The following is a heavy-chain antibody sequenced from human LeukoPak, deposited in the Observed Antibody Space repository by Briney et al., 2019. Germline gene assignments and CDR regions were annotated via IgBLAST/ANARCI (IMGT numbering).Heavy chain of an antibody. D-gene: IGHD6-19*01. V-gene: IGHV3-30*02. CDR3: ASLAMGSGWRAAFDI. Sequence: PGGSLRLSCAASGFTFSSYGMHWVRQAPGKGLEWVAFIRYDGSNKYYADSVKGRFTISRDNSKNTLYLQMNSLRAEDTAVYYCASLAMGSGWRAAFDIWGQGTMVTVSS. J-gene: IGHJ3*02. CDR1: GFTFSSYG. CDR2: IRYDGSNK.